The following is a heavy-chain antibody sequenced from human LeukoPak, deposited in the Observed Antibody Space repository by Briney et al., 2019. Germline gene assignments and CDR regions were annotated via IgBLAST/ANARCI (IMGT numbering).Heavy chain of an antibody. V-gene: IGHV3-30*18. CDR3: AKEAYKYGYFDY. CDR1: GFIFNYYG. CDR2: ISYDGTDK. D-gene: IGHD5-18*01. Sequence: SGGSPRLSCAASGFIFNYYGMHWVRQAPGKGLEWVAVISYDGTDKYYADSVKGRFTISRDNSKSTLFLQVNSPRAEDMAVYYCAKEAYKYGYFDYWGQGTLVTVSS. J-gene: IGHJ4*02.